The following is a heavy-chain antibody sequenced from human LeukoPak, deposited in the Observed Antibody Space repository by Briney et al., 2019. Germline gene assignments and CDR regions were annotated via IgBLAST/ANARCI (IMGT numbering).Heavy chain of an antibody. CDR1: GFTFSNYA. Sequence: PGGSLRLSCAATGFTFSNYAIHWGRQAPGKGLEWVAFISDDGSRQHYADSVKGRFTISRDNSKNTLNLQMNSLRAEDTAVHYCVKDRTGTYTLDYWGQGTLVTVSS. CDR3: VKDRTGTYTLDY. CDR2: ISDDGSRQ. D-gene: IGHD3-10*01. V-gene: IGHV3-30-3*01. J-gene: IGHJ4*02.